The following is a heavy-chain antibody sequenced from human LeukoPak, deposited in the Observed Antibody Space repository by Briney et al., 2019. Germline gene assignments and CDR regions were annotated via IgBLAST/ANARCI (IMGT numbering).Heavy chain of an antibody. D-gene: IGHD6-19*01. V-gene: IGHV4-59*01. J-gene: IGHJ4*02. CDR2: IYGSGYT. Sequence: PSENLSLTCTVSGGSISGWYWSWIRQPPGKGLEWIGNIYGSGYTNYNPSLKSRVTMSIDTSKNHFSLKLTSVTAADTATYYCARETSLAGFASGLGFNYWGQGILVTVSS. CDR3: ARETSLAGFASGLGFNY. CDR1: GGSISGWY.